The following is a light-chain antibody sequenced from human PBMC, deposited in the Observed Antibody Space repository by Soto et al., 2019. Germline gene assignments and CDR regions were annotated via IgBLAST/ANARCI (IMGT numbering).Light chain of an antibody. Sequence: QSVLTQPASVSGSPGQSITISCTGTSSDVGGYDYVSWYQQHPGKAPKLMIYDVSNRPSGVSNRFSGSKSGNTASLTISGLRAEEEADHYCSAYTRSNTLVVFGGGTQLPVL. CDR2: DVS. J-gene: IGLJ2*01. V-gene: IGLV2-14*03. CDR1: SSDVGGYDY. CDR3: SAYTRSNTLVV.